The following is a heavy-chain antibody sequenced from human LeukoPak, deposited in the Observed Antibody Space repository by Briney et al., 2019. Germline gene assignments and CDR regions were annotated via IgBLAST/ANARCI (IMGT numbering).Heavy chain of an antibody. J-gene: IGHJ4*02. CDR1: GFTLDDYA. D-gene: IGHD6-13*01. Sequence: GGSLRLSCAASGFTLDDYAMHWVRQAPGKGLEWVSGISWNSGSIGYADSVKGRFTISRDNAKNSLYLQMNSLRAEDTALYYCAKDSAAAGFDYWGQGTLVTVSS. CDR2: ISWNSGSI. V-gene: IGHV3-9*01. CDR3: AKDSAAAGFDY.